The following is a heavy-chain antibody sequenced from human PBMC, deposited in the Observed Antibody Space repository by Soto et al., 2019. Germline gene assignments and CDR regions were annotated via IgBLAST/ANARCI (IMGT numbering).Heavy chain of an antibody. V-gene: IGHV1-2*04. D-gene: IGHD2-15*01. CDR3: ARDGHRRYCSGGSCRTAPNHYYYGMDV. Sequence: ASVKVSCKASGYTFTGYYMHWVRQAPGQGLEWMGWINPNSGGTNYAQKFQGWVTMTRDTSISTAYMELSRLRSDDTAVYYCARDGHRRYCSGGSCRTAPNHYYYGMDVWGQGTTVTVSS. CDR1: GYTFTGYY. J-gene: IGHJ6*02. CDR2: INPNSGGT.